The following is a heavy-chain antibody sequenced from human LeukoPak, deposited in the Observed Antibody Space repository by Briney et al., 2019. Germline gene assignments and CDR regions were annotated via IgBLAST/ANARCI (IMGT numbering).Heavy chain of an antibody. CDR1: GDSVSSGRYY. J-gene: IGHJ4*02. D-gene: IGHD2-2*01. CDR2: IYYTGTT. CDR3: ARRMPYCSSTSCHRYYFDY. V-gene: IGHV4-61*01. Sequence: SETLSLTCTVSGDSVSSGRYYWTWIRQPPGKALEWIGYIYYTGTTAYNPSLKSRVTISIDMSKNQFSLKLSSVTAADTAVYYCARRMPYCSSTSCHRYYFDYWGQGTLVTVSS.